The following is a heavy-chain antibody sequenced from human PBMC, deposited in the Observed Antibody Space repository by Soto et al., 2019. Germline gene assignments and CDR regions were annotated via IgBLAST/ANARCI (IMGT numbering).Heavy chain of an antibody. CDR2: IHSGGST. V-gene: IGHV3-53*01. J-gene: IGHJ3*02. D-gene: IGHD1-26*01. CDR3: ARQPGAAFDI. CDR1: GFTVSSNY. Sequence: GGSLRLSCAAYGFTVSSNYMSWVRQAPGKELEWVSVIHSGGSTYYEDSVKGRFTISRDNSKNTLYLQMNSLRAEDTAVYYCARQPGAAFDIWGQGTMVTVSS.